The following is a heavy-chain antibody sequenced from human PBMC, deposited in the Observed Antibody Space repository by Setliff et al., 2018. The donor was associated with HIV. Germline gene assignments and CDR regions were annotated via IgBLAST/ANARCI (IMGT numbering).Heavy chain of an antibody. D-gene: IGHD3-10*01. J-gene: IGHJ4*02. Sequence: PSETLSLTCTVSGGSVSNYYWSWVRQPAGKGLEWIGRAYISESSHYNPSLKSRVTISVDTSKDQFSLKLNSVTAADTAVYYCARGRHGLGLDVWGQGTLVTVSS. CDR2: AYISESS. CDR1: GGSVSNYY. V-gene: IGHV4-4*07. CDR3: ARGRHGLGLDV.